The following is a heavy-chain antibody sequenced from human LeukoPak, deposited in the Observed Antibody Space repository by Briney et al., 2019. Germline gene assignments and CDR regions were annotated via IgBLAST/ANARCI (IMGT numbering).Heavy chain of an antibody. V-gene: IGHV5-51*01. D-gene: IGHD6-19*01. CDR3: ARQLYSSGWFAFDI. J-gene: IGHJ3*02. CDR2: IYPDDSDT. CDR1: GYSFTSYW. Sequence: GESLKISCKGSGYSFTSYWIGWVRQMPGKGLGWMGIIYPDDSDTRYSPSFQGQVTISADKSISTAYLQWSSLKASDTAMYYCARQLYSSGWFAFDIWGQGTMVTVSS.